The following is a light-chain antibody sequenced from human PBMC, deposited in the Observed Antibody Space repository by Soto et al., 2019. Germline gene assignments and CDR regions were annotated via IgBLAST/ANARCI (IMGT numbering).Light chain of an antibody. CDR3: QHRGEWPPGAT. V-gene: IGKV3-11*01. CDR1: QSIGNS. J-gene: IGKJ5*01. Sequence: EVVMRQSPATLSVSPGERATLSCRASQSIGNSLAWYQQKPGQAPRLLIYDASNRATGIPARFSGSGSGTDFTLTISSLEPEDFAVYYCQHRGEWPPGATFGQGTRLEIK. CDR2: DAS.